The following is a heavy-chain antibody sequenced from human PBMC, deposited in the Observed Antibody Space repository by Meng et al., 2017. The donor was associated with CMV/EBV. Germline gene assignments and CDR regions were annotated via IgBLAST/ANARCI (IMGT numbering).Heavy chain of an antibody. D-gene: IGHD2-2*02. J-gene: IGHJ4*02. CDR2: IYSGGST. Sequence: GSLRLSCAASGFTVSSNYMSWVRQAPGKGLEWVSVIYSGGSTYYADSVKGRFTISRDNSKNTLYLQMNSLRAEDTAVYYCARDCSSTSCYTGFDYWGQGTLVTVSS. V-gene: IGHV3-66*02. CDR1: GFTVSSNY. CDR3: ARDCSSTSCYTGFDY.